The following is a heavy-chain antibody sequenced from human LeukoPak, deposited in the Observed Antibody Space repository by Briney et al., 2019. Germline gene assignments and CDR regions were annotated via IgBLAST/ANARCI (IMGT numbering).Heavy chain of an antibody. V-gene: IGHV1-18*01. CDR3: ARDGLVRLVRGDYYYYYMDV. J-gene: IGHJ6*03. Sequence: ASAKVSCKASGYTFTSYGISWVRQAPGQGLEWMGWISAYNGNTNYAQKLQGRVTMTTDTSTSTAYMELRSLRSDDTAVYYCARDGLVRLVRGDYYYYYMDVWGKGTTVTVSS. D-gene: IGHD6-6*01. CDR2: ISAYNGNT. CDR1: GYTFTSYG.